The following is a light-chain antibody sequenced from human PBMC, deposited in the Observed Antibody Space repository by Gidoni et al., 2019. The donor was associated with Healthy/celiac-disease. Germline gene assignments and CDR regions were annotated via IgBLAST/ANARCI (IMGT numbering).Light chain of an antibody. CDR1: QDISNY. Sequence: DIQMTPSPSSLSASVGDRVTITCQASQDISNYLNWYQQKPGKAPKLLIYDAANLETGVPSRFSGSGSGTDFTFTISSLQPEDIATYYCQQYDNRLALTFGGGTKVEIK. J-gene: IGKJ4*01. V-gene: IGKV1-33*01. CDR3: QQYDNRLALT. CDR2: DAA.